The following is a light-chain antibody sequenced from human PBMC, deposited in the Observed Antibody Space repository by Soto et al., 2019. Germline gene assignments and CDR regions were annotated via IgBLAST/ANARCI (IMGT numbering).Light chain of an antibody. V-gene: IGKV1-33*01. CDR2: DAS. J-gene: IGKJ4*01. CDR1: QDIRNH. CDR3: LQFDSLPIT. Sequence: DIQMTQSPSSLSASVGDRVIITCQASQDIRNHLNWYQQKPGKAPNLLIYDASNLETGVPPRFSGGGSGTECSFTISSLQSEDIATYYFLQFDSLPITFGGGTKVDSK.